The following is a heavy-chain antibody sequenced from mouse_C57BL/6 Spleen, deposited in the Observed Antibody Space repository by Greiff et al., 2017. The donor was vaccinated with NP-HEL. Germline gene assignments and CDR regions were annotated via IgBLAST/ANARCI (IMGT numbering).Heavy chain of an antibody. Sequence: VKLVESGPGLVAPSQSLSITCTVSGFSFTSHGVSWVRQPPGKGLEWLGVIWGDGSTNYHSALISRLSISKDNSKSQVFLKLNSLQTDDTATYSCAKGDGPFAYWGQGTLVTVSA. J-gene: IGHJ3*01. CDR1: GFSFTSHG. D-gene: IGHD2-3*01. CDR3: AKGDGPFAY. CDR2: IWGDGST. V-gene: IGHV2-3*01.